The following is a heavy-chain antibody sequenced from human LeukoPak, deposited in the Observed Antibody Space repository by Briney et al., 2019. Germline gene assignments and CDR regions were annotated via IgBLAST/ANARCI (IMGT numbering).Heavy chain of an antibody. V-gene: IGHV4-59*01. J-gene: IGHJ5*02. CDR3: AREGGYGELSQGYNWFDP. CDR2: IYYSGST. D-gene: IGHD3-10*01. CDR1: GGSISSYY. Sequence: SETLSLTCTVSGGSISSYYWSWIRQPPGKGLEWIGYIYYSGSTNYNPSLKSRATISVDTSKNQFSLKLSSVTAADTAVYYCAREGGYGELSQGYNWFDPWGQGTLVTVSS.